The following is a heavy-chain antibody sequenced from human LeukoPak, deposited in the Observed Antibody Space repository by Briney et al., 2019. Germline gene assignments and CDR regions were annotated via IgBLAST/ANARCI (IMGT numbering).Heavy chain of an antibody. J-gene: IGHJ5*02. D-gene: IGHD2-2*01. Sequence: GGSLRLSCAASGFRFSGFAMHWVRQAPGQGLEWMGIIHPSSGSTSYAQKFEGRVTLTRDTSTSTVYMELISLRSEDTAVYYCARDSSTSSLADPWGQGTLVTVSS. CDR1: GFRFSGFA. CDR2: IHPSSGST. V-gene: IGHV1-46*01. CDR3: ARDSSTSSLADP.